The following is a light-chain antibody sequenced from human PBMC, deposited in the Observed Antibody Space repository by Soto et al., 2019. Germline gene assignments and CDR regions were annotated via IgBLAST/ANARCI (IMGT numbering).Light chain of an antibody. J-gene: IGKJ4*01. V-gene: IGKV2-28*01. CDR2: LGS. CDR3: MQALQTPGLT. Sequence: DIVMTQSPLSLPVTPGEPASISCRSSQSLLHSNGYNYLDWYLRKPGQSPQLLIYLGSNRASGVPDRFSGSGSGTDFTLKISRVEAEDAGVYYCMQALQTPGLTFGGGTKVEIK. CDR1: QSLLHSNGYNY.